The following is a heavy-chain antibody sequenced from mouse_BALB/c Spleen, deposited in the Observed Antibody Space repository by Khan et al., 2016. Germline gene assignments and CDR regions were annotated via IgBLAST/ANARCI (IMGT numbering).Heavy chain of an antibody. CDR3: ARESGYEGNAMDY. D-gene: IGHD2-2*01. J-gene: IGHJ4*01. Sequence: QVQLKESGPGLVAPSQSLSITCTVSGFSLTGYGVNWVRQPPGKGLEWLGMIWGDGSTDYNSALKSRLSISKENSKSQVFLKMNSLQTDDTARYYCARESGYEGNAMDYWGQGTSVTVSS. V-gene: IGHV2-6-7*01. CDR2: IWGDGST. CDR1: GFSLTGYG.